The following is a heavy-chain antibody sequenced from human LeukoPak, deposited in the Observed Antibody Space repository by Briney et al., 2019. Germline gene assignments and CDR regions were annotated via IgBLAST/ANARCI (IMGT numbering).Heavy chain of an antibody. J-gene: IGHJ4*02. Sequence: SETLSLTCTVSGGSISSYYWGWIRQPPGKGLEWIGSIYYSGSTYYNPSLKSRVTISVDTSKNQFSLKLSSVTAADTAVYYCARLGNGSGSYYNAYYFDYWGQGTLVTVSS. CDR2: IYYSGST. CDR3: ARLGNGSGSYYNAYYFDY. D-gene: IGHD3-10*01. V-gene: IGHV4-39*01. CDR1: GGSISSYY.